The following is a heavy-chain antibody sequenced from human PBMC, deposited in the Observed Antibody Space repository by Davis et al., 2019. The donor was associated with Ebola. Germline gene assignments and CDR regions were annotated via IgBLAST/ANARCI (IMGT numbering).Heavy chain of an antibody. Sequence: GESLKISCGASGFTFSSYAMHWVRQAPGKGLEWVAVISYDGSNKYYADSVKGRFTISRDNSKNTLYLQMNSLRAEDTAVYYCAKDAWGSSGVGPFDYWGQGTLVTVSS. CDR3: AKDAWGSSGVGPFDY. V-gene: IGHV3-30-3*02. CDR2: ISYDGSNK. J-gene: IGHJ4*02. D-gene: IGHD6-19*01. CDR1: GFTFSSYA.